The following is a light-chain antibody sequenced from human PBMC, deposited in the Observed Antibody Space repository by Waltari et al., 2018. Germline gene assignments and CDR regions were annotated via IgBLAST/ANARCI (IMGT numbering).Light chain of an antibody. J-gene: IGKJ1*01. Sequence: EIVLTQSPGTLSLSPGDRATLSCRASQSVRRSLTWYQQKPGQAPRLLIYDTSTRATGIPDRFSGSGSETDFSLTICRLEPEDVAVYYCREYVHLAATCGQGNRVGIK. CDR1: QSVRRS. CDR3: REYVHLAAT. CDR2: DTS. V-gene: IGKV3-20*01.